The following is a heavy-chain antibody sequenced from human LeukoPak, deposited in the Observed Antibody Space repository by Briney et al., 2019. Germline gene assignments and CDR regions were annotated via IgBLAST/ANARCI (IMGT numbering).Heavy chain of an antibody. CDR2: IYPGDSDT. V-gene: IGHV5-51*01. J-gene: IGHJ4*02. CDR1: GDSFTDYW. Sequence: PGESLKISCKASGDSFTDYWIGWVRQMPGKGLEWMRIIYPGDSDTRYSPSFEGQVTISADKSIRAASLEWSSLKASDTSMYYCATPHPREYCSSSACYFNYWGQGTLVTVYS. D-gene: IGHD2/OR15-2a*01. CDR3: ATPHPREYCSSSACYFNY.